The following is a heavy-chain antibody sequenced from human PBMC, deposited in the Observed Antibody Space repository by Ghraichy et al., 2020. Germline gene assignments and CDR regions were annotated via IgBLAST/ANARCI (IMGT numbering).Heavy chain of an antibody. J-gene: IGHJ6*02. V-gene: IGHV4-39*01. CDR2: IYYSGST. Sequence: GSLRLSCTVSGGSISSSSYYWGWIRQPPGKGLEWIGSIYYSGSTYYNPSLKSRVTISVDMSKNQFSLRLSSVTAADTAVYYCARHNRYYDFWRGPEGYGMDVWGQGTTVTVSS. CDR3: ARHNRYYDFWRGPEGYGMDV. D-gene: IGHD3-3*01. CDR1: GGSISSSSYY.